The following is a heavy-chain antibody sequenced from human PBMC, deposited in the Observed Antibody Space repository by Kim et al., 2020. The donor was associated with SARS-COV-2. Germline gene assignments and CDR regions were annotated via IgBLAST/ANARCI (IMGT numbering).Heavy chain of an antibody. CDR2: ISGSGGST. CDR1: GFTFSSYA. V-gene: IGHV3-23*01. CDR3: AKDQPPYSSGWYESVDY. Sequence: GGSLRLSCAASGFTFSSYAMSWVRQAPGKGLEWVSAISGSGGSTYYADSVKGRFTISRDNSKNTLYLQMNSLRAEDTAVYYCAKDQPPYSSGWYESVDYWGQGTLVTVSS. J-gene: IGHJ4*02. D-gene: IGHD6-19*01.